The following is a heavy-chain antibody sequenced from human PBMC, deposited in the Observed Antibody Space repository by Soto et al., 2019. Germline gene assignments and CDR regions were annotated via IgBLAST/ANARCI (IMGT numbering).Heavy chain of an antibody. Sequence: QMQLQESGPGLMKPSETLSLSCTVSGASVSISTYYWGWIRQPPGKGLEWIGTVHYSGTTHYTPSLKSGVTISVDTSKNQSSLKLSSVTAADTAVYYCASQVKTFYYGSSGYYPDYWGQGALVTVSS. CDR3: ASQVKTFYYGSSGYYPDY. V-gene: IGHV4-39*01. CDR2: VHYSGTT. D-gene: IGHD3-22*01. CDR1: GASVSISTYY. J-gene: IGHJ4*02.